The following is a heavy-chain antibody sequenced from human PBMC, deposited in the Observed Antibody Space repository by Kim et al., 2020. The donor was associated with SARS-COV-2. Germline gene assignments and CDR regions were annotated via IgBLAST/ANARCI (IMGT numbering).Heavy chain of an antibody. CDR2: IKSKTDGGTT. CDR3: TTFFSGWYVLQHY. J-gene: IGHJ4*02. V-gene: IGHV3-15*01. CDR1: GFTFSNAW. D-gene: IGHD6-19*01. Sequence: GGSLRLSCAASGFTFSNAWMSWVRQAPGKGLEWVGRIKSKTDGGTTDYAAPVKGRFTISRDDSKNTLYLQMNSLKTEDTAVYYCTTFFSGWYVLQHYWGQGTLVTVSS.